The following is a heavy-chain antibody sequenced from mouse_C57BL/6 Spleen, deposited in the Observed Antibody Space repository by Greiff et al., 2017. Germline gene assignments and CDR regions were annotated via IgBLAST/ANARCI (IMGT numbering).Heavy chain of an antibody. J-gene: IGHJ4*01. CDR3: AKVIYYGNYVDAMGY. V-gene: IGHV1-74*01. CDR2: IHPSDSDT. D-gene: IGHD2-1*01. Sequence: QVQLKQPGAELVKPGASVKVSCKASGYTFTSYWMHWVKQRPGQGLEWIGRIHPSDSDTNYNQKFKGKATLTVDKSSSTAYMQLSSLTSEDSAVYYCAKVIYYGNYVDAMGYWGQGTSVTVSS. CDR1: GYTFTSYW.